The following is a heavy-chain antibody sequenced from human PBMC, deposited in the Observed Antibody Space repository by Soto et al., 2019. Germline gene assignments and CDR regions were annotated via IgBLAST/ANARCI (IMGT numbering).Heavy chain of an antibody. V-gene: IGHV2-5*01. J-gene: IGHJ1*01. CDR3: AHISLGSSWSNAEYFQH. CDR1: GFSLSTSGVG. CDR2: IYWNDDK. Sequence: SGPTLVNPTQTLTLTCTFSGFSLSTSGVGVGWIRQPPGKALEWLALIYWNDDKRYSPSLKSRLTITKDTSKNQVVLTMTNMDPVDTATYYCAHISLGSSWSNAEYFQHWGQGTLVTVSS. D-gene: IGHD6-13*01.